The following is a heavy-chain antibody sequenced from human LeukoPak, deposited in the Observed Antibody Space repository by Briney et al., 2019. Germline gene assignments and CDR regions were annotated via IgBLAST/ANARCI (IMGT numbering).Heavy chain of an antibody. CDR3: AKPARTDYTDY. J-gene: IGHJ4*02. CDR2: IRGDGVTT. CDR1: GFIFSTYE. V-gene: IGHV3-23*01. Sequence: PGGSLRLSCAASGFIFSTYEMNWVRQAPGKGLEWVSGIRGDGVTTYYADSVKGRFTISRDNSKNTLHLQMNSLRAEDTAIYYCAKPARTDYTDYWGQGTLVTVSS. D-gene: IGHD1-14*01.